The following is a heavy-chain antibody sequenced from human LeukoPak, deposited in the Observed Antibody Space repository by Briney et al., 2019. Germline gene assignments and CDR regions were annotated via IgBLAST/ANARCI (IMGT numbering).Heavy chain of an antibody. CDR1: GGSFSGYY. V-gene: IGHV4-34*01. Sequence: PSETLSLTCAVYGGSFSGYYWSWIRQPPGKGLEWIGEINHSGSTNYNPSLKSRVTISVDTSKNRFSLKLSSVTAADTAVYYCARGRVVRYCSGGSCYSSYYYYGMDVWGQGTTVTVSS. D-gene: IGHD2-15*01. J-gene: IGHJ6*02. CDR3: ARGRVVRYCSGGSCYSSYYYYGMDV. CDR2: INHSGST.